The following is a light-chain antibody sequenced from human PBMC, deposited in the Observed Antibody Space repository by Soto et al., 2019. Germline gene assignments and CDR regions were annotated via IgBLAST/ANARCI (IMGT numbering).Light chain of an antibody. CDR1: QSLLRSNGYNY. CDR3: MQSLQTPYT. CDR2: LLS. V-gene: IGKV2-28*01. Sequence: DIVMTQSPLSLPVTPGESASISCRSSQSLLRSNGYNYVDWYFQKPGQSPQLLLYLLSNRASGVTDRFRGSGSGTNFTLKIRRVEAEDVAMYYCMQSLQTPYTFGQGTKLEI. J-gene: IGKJ2*01.